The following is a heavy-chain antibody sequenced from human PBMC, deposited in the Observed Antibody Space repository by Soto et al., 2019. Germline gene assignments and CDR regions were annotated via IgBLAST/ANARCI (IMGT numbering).Heavy chain of an antibody. CDR3: ARVNCSGGSCYGELDY. CDR1: AYTFTGYY. CDR2: INPNSGGT. V-gene: IGHV1-2*04. Sequence: ASVKVSCKASAYTFTGYYMHWVRQAPGQGLEWMGWINPNSGGTDYAQKFQGWVTMTRDTSISTAYMELSRLRSDDTAVYYCARVNCSGGSCYGELDYWGQGTLVTVSS. J-gene: IGHJ4*02. D-gene: IGHD2-15*01.